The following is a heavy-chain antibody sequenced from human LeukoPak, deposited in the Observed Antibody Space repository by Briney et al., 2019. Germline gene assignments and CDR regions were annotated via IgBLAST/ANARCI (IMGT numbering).Heavy chain of an antibody. CDR3: AKEQQQLPFDY. V-gene: IGHV3-30-3*01. J-gene: IGHJ4*02. D-gene: IGHD6-13*01. CDR2: IPYDGNNK. Sequence: GGSLRLSCAASGFSFSSYAMHWVRQAPGKGLEWVALIPYDGNNKYYADSVNGRFTISRDNSKNTLYLQMNSLRAEDTAVYYCAKEQQQLPFDYWGQGTLVTVSS. CDR1: GFSFSSYA.